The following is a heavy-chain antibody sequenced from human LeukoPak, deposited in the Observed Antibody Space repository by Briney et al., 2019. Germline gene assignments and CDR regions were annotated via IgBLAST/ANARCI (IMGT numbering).Heavy chain of an antibody. CDR1: GFTFSSYW. CDR2: INQVGGEK. Sequence: GGALRVSCVASGFTFSSYWMCWVRQAPGKGVGWGAKINQVGGEKYYVDSVKGRFTISRDNAKNSLYLQMNSLRAEDTAVYYCAREFSEFLEWLLPPRQRPEHDDFDIWGQGTMVTVSS. CDR3: AREFSEFLEWLLPPRQRPEHDDFDI. V-gene: IGHV3-7*01. D-gene: IGHD3-3*01. J-gene: IGHJ3*02.